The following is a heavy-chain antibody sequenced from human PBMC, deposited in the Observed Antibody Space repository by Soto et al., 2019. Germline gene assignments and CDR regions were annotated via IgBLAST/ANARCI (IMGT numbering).Heavy chain of an antibody. CDR3: ARERADIVVAPVATSGMDV. CDR2: ISHDGQNQ. Sequence: GGSLRLSCIASGFAFGSHGMHWVRQVSGKGLEWVAVISHDGQNQYYRESVKGRFTISRDNSKNSLFLEVHSLRAEDTAVYYCARERADIVVAPVATSGMDVWGKGTAVTVSS. CDR1: GFAFGSHG. V-gene: IGHV3-30*03. D-gene: IGHD2-2*01. J-gene: IGHJ6*04.